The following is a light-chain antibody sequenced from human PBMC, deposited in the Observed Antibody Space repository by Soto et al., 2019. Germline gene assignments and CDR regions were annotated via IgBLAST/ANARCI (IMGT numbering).Light chain of an antibody. CDR2: SNN. CDR1: SSNIGSNT. V-gene: IGLV1-44*01. CDR3: AAWDDSLNGLVV. Sequence: QSVLTQPPSASGTPGQRVTISCSGSSSNIGSNTVNWYQQLPGTAPKLLIYSNNPRPSGVPDRFSGSKSDTSASLAISGLQSEDEADYYCAAWDDSLNGLVVFGGGTQLTVL. J-gene: IGLJ2*01.